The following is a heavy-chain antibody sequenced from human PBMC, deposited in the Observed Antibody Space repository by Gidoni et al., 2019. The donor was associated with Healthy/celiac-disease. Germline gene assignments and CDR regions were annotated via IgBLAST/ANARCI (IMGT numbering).Heavy chain of an antibody. V-gene: IGHV4-59*01. Sequence: QVQLQESGPGLVKPSETLSLTCPASGGSISSSYWSWIRQPPGKGLEWIGYIYYSGSTHYIPSLQSRVTLSVDTSKNLFSLKLSSVTAADTAVYYCASMRSSYGYFGAFDIWGQGTMVTVSS. CDR2: IYYSGST. CDR3: ASMRSSYGYFGAFDI. D-gene: IGHD5-18*01. J-gene: IGHJ3*02. CDR1: GGSISSSY.